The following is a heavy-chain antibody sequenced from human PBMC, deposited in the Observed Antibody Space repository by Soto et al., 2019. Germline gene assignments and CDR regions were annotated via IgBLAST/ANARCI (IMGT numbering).Heavy chain of an antibody. CDR1: GYIFDSYA. CDR3: AAGERGRYYRQGLDV. J-gene: IGHJ6*02. CDR2: ISGSGGSR. Sequence: EVLLLESGGGLVQPGGSLRLSCAASGYIFDSYAMSWVRQAPGKGLEWVSTISGSGGSRYYADSVKGRFTISRDNSXXTLYRQMNSLRDEDTAVYYCAAGERGRYYRQGLDVWGQGTAVTVSS. V-gene: IGHV3-23*01. D-gene: IGHD4-4*01.